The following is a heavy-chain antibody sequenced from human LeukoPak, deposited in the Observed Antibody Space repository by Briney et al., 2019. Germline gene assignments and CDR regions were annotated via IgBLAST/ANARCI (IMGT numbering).Heavy chain of an antibody. CDR2: IKSKTDGGTT. D-gene: IGHD2-21*01. J-gene: IGHJ3*02. Sequence: GGSLRLSCAASGFTFSNAWMSWVRQAPGKGLEWVGLIKSKTDGGTTDYAAPVKGRFTISRDDSKNTLYLQMNSLKTEDTAVYYCTTEGSIVVVIGEPYAFDIWGQGTMVTVSS. CDR3: TTEGSIVVVIGEPYAFDI. CDR1: GFTFSNAW. V-gene: IGHV3-15*01.